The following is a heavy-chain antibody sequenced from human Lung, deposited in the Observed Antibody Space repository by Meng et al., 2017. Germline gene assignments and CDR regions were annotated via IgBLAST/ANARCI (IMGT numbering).Heavy chain of an antibody. D-gene: IGHD4-11*01. CDR2: INHSGST. CDR3: ARGPTTMAHDFDY. CDR1: GGSFSDYY. Sequence: QVRVQQWGAGLLKPLEALSLTFFVSGGSFSDYYWSWIRQPPGKGLEWIGEINHSGSTNYNPSLESRATISVDTSQNNLSLKLSSVTAADSAVYYCARGPTTMAHDFDYWGQGTLVTVSS. J-gene: IGHJ4*02. V-gene: IGHV4-34*01.